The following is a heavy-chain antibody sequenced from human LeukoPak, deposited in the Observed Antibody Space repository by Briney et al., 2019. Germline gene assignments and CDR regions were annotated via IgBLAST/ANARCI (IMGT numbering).Heavy chain of an antibody. CDR2: IYSGGST. J-gene: IGHJ6*02. CDR3: ARHGPFGELLYDYYYYGMDV. CDR1: GFTVSSNY. V-gene: IGHV3-66*04. D-gene: IGHD3-10*01. Sequence: PGGSLRLSCAASGFTVSSNYMSWVRQAPGKGLEWVSVIYSGGSTYYADSVKGRFTISRDNSKNTLYLQMNSLRAEDTAVYYCARHGPFGELLYDYYYYGMDVWGQGTTVTVSS.